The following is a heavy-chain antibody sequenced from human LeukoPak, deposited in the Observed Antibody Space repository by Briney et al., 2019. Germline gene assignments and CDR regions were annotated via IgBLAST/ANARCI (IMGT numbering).Heavy chain of an antibody. V-gene: IGHV4-59*01. Sequence: PSETLSLTCTVSGGSISSYYWSWIRQPPGKGLEWIGYIYYSGSTNYYPSLKSRVTISVDTSKNQFSLKLSSVTAADTAVYYCARMGKYCSSTSCYKGKDFDYWGQGTLVTVSS. J-gene: IGHJ4*02. CDR1: GGSISSYY. CDR2: IYYSGST. D-gene: IGHD2-2*02. CDR3: ARMGKYCSSTSCYKGKDFDY.